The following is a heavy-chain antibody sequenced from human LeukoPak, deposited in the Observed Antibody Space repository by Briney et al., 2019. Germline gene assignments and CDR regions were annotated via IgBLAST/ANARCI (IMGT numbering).Heavy chain of an antibody. D-gene: IGHD4-17*01. V-gene: IGHV3-48*03. CDR1: GFTFRSYE. CDR2: IYSTGSTT. Sequence: GGSLRLSCVASGFTFRSYEMNWVRQAPGKGLEWISYIYSTGSTTHYADSVKGRFTISRDNAKNSLYLQMNSLRVEDTAVYYCVRGGYGDYGRGSWGQGTLLTVSS. CDR3: VRGGYGDYGRGS. J-gene: IGHJ5*02.